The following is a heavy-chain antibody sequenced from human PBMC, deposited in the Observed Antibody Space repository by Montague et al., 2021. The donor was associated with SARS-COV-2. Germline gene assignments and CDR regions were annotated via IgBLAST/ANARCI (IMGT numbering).Heavy chain of an antibody. D-gene: IGHD3-22*01. CDR2: IYYSGST. CDR3: ARVRITMIVVVDAFDI. V-gene: IGHV4-31*03. Sequence: TLSLTCIVSGGSISSGGYYWSWIRQHPGKGLEWIGYIYYSGSTYYNPSLKSRVTISVDTSKNQFSLKLSSVTAADTAVYYCARVRITMIVVVDAFDIWGQGTMVTVSS. CDR1: GGSISSGGYY. J-gene: IGHJ3*02.